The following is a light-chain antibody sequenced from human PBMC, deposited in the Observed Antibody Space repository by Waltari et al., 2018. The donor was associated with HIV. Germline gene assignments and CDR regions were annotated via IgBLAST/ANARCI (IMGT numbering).Light chain of an antibody. CDR2: LGS. Sequence: DIVMTQSPLPLSVTHGEAVSIPCTSNQSLLHSNGYNYLDWYLQRPGQSPQLLIYLGSNRASGVPDRFRGSGSGTDFTLKISRVQAEDVGAYYCMQALQTPIFTFGPGTKVDIK. CDR1: QSLLHSNGYNY. CDR3: MQALQTPIFT. V-gene: IGKV2-28*01. J-gene: IGKJ3*01.